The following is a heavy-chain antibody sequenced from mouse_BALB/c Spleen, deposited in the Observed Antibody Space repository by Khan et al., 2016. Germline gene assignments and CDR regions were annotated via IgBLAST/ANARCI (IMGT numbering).Heavy chain of an antibody. J-gene: IGHJ2*01. CDR2: ISYDGSN. CDR1: GYSITSGYY. V-gene: IGHV3-6*02. Sequence: EVQLQESGPGLVKPSQSLSLTCSVTGYSITSGYYWNWIRQFPGNKLEWMGYISYDGSNNYNPSLKNRISITRDTSKNQFFLKLNSVTTEDTATYYCARERDGGYCDYWGQGTTLTVSS. CDR3: ARERDGGYCDY. D-gene: IGHD2-3*01.